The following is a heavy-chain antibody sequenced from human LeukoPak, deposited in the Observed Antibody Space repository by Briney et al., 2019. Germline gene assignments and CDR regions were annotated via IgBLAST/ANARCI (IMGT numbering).Heavy chain of an antibody. CDR1: GFIFNNYA. CDR3: AKDNRRHYTSGPNPDSLH. D-gene: IGHD6-19*01. Sequence: GGSLRLSCAGSGFIFNNYAMHWVRQPPGKGLEWVSGISWNSGSIDYADSVKGRFTISRDNAKNFLYLQMNSLRVEDTAFYYCAKDNRRHYTSGPNPDSLHWGQGALVTVSS. CDR2: ISWNSGSI. V-gene: IGHV3-9*01. J-gene: IGHJ4*02.